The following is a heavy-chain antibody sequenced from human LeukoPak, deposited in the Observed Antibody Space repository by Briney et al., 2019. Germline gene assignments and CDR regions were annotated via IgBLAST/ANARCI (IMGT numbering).Heavy chain of an antibody. Sequence: GGSLRLSCAASGFTFSSYAMHWARQAPGKGLEWVAVISYDGSNKYYADSVKGRFTISRDNSKNTLYLQMNSLRAEDTAVYYCARGSGFYGTDVWGKGTTVTVSS. V-gene: IGHV3-30*04. CDR2: ISYDGSNK. CDR3: ARGSGFYGTDV. J-gene: IGHJ6*04. D-gene: IGHD3-3*01. CDR1: GFTFSSYA.